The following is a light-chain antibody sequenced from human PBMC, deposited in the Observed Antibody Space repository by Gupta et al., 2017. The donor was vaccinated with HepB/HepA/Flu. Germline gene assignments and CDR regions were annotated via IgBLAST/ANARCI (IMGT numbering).Light chain of an antibody. CDR1: SSDIGGYND. Sequence: QSALTQPASVSGSPGQSITISCTGTSSDIGGYNDVSWYQHHPGRAPKVMIYDVNNRPSGVSHRFSGSKSGNTASLTISGLQAGDEADYYCCSYTRNSTRVFGGGTRLTVL. CDR2: DVN. V-gene: IGLV2-14*03. CDR3: CSYTRNSTRV. J-gene: IGLJ3*02.